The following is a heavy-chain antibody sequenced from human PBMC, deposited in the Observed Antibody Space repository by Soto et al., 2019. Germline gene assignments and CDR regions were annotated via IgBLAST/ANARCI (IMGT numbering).Heavy chain of an antibody. CDR2: MNPNSGNT. J-gene: IGHJ3*02. CDR1: GGTFSSYA. CDR3: ARDYSGWHYGDAFDI. D-gene: IGHD6-19*01. Sequence: ASVKVSCKASGGTFSSYAISWVRQAPGQGLEWMGGMNPNSGNTGYAQKFQGRVTMTRNTSISTAYMELSSLRSEDTAVYYCARDYSGWHYGDAFDIWGQGTMVTVSS. V-gene: IGHV1-8*02.